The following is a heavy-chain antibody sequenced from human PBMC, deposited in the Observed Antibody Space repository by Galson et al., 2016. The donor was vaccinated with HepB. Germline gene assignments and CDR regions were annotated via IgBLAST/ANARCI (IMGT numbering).Heavy chain of an antibody. D-gene: IGHD6-25*01. J-gene: IGHJ6*02. CDR1: GASISGSTYY. CDR3: ASPRLPHYYYGLGV. Sequence: SETLSLTCTVSGASISGSTYYWGWIRQPPGKGLEWIASSYVGGSTYYEPSPRSPVTTSFDTSKNHFPLRLSSVTAADTAVYYCASPRLPHYYYGLGVWGQGTTVTVSS. CDR2: SYVGGST. V-gene: IGHV4-39*02.